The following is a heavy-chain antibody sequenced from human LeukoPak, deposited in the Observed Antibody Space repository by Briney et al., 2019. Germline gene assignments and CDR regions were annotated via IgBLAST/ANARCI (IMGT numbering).Heavy chain of an antibody. J-gene: IGHJ4*02. CDR1: GYSFTNFG. CDR3: TRDLGSRPPIIFFDY. Sequence: GASVKVSCRTSGYSFTNFGISWVRQAPGQGLEWMGWISAYNGNTDYAQKLQGRVTMTTDTSTSTAYMELRSLRSDDTAVYYCTRDLGSRPPIIFFDYWGQGTVVTVSS. D-gene: IGHD2/OR15-2a*01. CDR2: ISAYNGNT. V-gene: IGHV1-18*01.